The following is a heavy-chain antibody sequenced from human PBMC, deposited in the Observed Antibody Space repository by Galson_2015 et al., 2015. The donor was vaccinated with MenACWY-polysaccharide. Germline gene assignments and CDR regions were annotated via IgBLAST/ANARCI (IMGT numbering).Heavy chain of an antibody. V-gene: IGHV3-7*01. CDR3: ARDHDQHELIDY. J-gene: IGHJ4*02. CDR2: IKQDGSEK. CDR1: GFTFSSYW. Sequence: SLRLSCAASGFTFSSYWMSWVRQAPGKGLEWVANIKQDGSEKYYVDSVKGRFTISGDNAKNSLYLQMNSLRAEDTAVYYCARDHDQHELIDYWGQGTLVTVSS. D-gene: IGHD1-7*01.